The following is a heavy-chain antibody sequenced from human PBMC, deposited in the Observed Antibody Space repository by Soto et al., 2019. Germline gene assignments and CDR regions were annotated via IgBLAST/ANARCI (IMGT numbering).Heavy chain of an antibody. D-gene: IGHD6-6*01. CDR3: ASFKAARTDYYYGMDV. V-gene: IGHV4-34*01. CDR2: INHSGST. CDR1: GGSFSGYY. J-gene: IGHJ6*02. Sequence: SETLSLTCAVYGGSFSGYYWSWIRQPPGKGLEWIGEINHSGSTNYNPSLKSRVTISVDTSKNQFSLKLSSVTAADTAVYYCASFKAARTDYYYGMDVWGQGTTVTVSS.